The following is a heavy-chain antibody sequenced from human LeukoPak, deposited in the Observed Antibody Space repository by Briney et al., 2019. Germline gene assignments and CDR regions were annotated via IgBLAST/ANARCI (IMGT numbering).Heavy chain of an antibody. Sequence: GASVKVSCKASGYTFTRHYMNWVRQAPGQGLEWMGKINPSSGGTGYAQKFQGRVTITTDESTSTAYMELSSLRSEDTAVYYCARDRGDCSSTSCFWFDPWGQGTLVTVSS. CDR3: ARDRGDCSSTSCFWFDP. V-gene: IGHV1-46*01. D-gene: IGHD2-2*01. J-gene: IGHJ5*02. CDR2: INPSSGGT. CDR1: GYTFTRHY.